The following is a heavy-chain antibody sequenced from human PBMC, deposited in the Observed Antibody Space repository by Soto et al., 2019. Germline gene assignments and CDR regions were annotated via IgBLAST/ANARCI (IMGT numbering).Heavy chain of an antibody. CDR3: TTYSSTWSRFGY. J-gene: IGHJ4*02. CDR1: GFTFSSYA. Sequence: XXSLRLSCAASGFTFSSYAMSWVLQAPGKGLEWVSAISGSGGSTYYADSVKGRFTISRDNSKNTLYLQMNRMKTEDTAVYYCTTYSSTWSRFGYWGQGTLVTVSS. CDR2: ISGSGGST. V-gene: IGHV3-23*01. D-gene: IGHD6-13*01.